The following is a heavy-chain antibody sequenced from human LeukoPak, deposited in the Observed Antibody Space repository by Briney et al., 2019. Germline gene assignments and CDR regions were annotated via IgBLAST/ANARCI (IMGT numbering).Heavy chain of an antibody. Sequence: GASVKVSCKASGFTFTGYYMHWVRQAPGQGLEWMGWINPISGGTHYAQKFQGRVTMTRDTSINTAYMELSGLRSDDTAVYYCATRIWFGELLLGPPEYWGQGTLVTVSS. J-gene: IGHJ4*02. CDR3: ATRIWFGELLLGPPEY. CDR2: INPISGGT. D-gene: IGHD3-10*01. V-gene: IGHV1-2*02. CDR1: GFTFTGYY.